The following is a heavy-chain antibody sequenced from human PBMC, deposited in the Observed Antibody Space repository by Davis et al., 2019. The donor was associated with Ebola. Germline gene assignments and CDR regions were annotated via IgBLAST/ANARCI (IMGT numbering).Heavy chain of an antibody. V-gene: IGHV1-2*04. CDR3: ARDADWYYDFFPDYYYGMDV. CDR1: GYTFTGYY. Sequence: ASVKVSCKASGYTFTGYYMHWVRQAPGQGLEWMGWINPNSGGTNYAQKFQGWVTMTRDTSISTAYMELRSLRSDDTAVYYCARDADWYYDFFPDYYYGMDVWGQGTTVTVSS. J-gene: IGHJ6*02. D-gene: IGHD3-3*01. CDR2: INPNSGGT.